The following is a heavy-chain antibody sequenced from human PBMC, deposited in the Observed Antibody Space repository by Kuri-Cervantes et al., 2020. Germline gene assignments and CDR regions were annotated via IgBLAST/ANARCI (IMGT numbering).Heavy chain of an antibody. CDR1: GFTFSDYY. CDR2: ISSSGSTI. V-gene: IGHV3-11*01. J-gene: IGHJ5*02. Sequence: GESLKISCAASGFTFSDYYMSWIRQAPGKGLEWVSYISSSGSTIYYADSVKGRFTISRDNAKNSLYLQMNSLRAEDTAVYYYARRYCSSTSCYHNWFDPWGQGTLVTVSS. D-gene: IGHD2-2*01. CDR3: ARRYCSSTSCYHNWFDP.